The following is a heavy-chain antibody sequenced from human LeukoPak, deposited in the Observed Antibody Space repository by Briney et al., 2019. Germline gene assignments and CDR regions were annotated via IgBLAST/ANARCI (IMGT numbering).Heavy chain of an antibody. CDR1: GGSFSGYY. J-gene: IGHJ5*02. CDR2: INHSGST. V-gene: IGHV4-34*01. CDR3: ARGVGKTATSSFDP. D-gene: IGHD2-15*01. Sequence: SETLSLTCAVYGGSFSGYYWSWIRQPPGKGLEWIGEINHSGSTNYNPSLKSRVTISVDTSKNQFSLKLSSVTAADTAVYYCARGVGKTATSSFDPWGQGTLVTVSS.